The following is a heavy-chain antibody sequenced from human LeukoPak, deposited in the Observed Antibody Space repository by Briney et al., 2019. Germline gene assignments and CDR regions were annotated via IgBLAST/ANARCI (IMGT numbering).Heavy chain of an antibody. CDR3: VRGYSFGPYGMDV. CDR1: GFPFSSYA. CDR2: ISDSGGST. J-gene: IGHJ6*02. V-gene: IGHV3-64D*09. Sequence: GGSLRLSCPASGFPFSSYAVHWVRQAPGKGLEYVSAISDSGGSTYYADSVKGRFTISRDNSKNTLYLQMSSLRAEDTAVYFCVRGYSFGPYGMDVWGQGTTVTVSS. D-gene: IGHD2-15*01.